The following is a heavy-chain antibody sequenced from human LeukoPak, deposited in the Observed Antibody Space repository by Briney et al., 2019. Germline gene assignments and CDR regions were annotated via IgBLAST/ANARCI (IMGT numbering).Heavy chain of an antibody. J-gene: IGHJ4*02. CDR1: GFTFSDYD. CDR2: ISSSSSTI. CDR3: ARDPYSGYDYSDY. Sequence: AGGSLRLSCAASGFTFSDYDMSWVRQAPGKGLEWVSYISSSSSTIYYADSVKGRFTISRDNAKNSLYLQMNSLRAEDTAVYYCARDPYSGYDYSDYWGQGTLVTVSS. V-gene: IGHV3-48*01. D-gene: IGHD5-12*01.